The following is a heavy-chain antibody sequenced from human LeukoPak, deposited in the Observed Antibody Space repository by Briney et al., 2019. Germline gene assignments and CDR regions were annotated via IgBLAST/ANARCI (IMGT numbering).Heavy chain of an antibody. V-gene: IGHV1-69*02. CDR3: ASELVVPPAFDY. D-gene: IGHD2-8*02. J-gene: IGHJ4*02. Sequence: SVKVSCKASGGTFSSYTISWVRQAPGQGLEWMGRIIPILGIANYAQKFQGRVTITADKSTSTAYMEPSSLRSEDTAVYYCASELVVPPAFDYWGQGTLVTVSS. CDR2: IIPILGIA. CDR1: GGTFSSYT.